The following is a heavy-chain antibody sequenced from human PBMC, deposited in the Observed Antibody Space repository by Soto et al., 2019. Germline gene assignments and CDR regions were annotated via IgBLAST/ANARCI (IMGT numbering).Heavy chain of an antibody. CDR3: ASRHMTTVTTGGFDP. Sequence: ASVKVSCKASGYTFTSYYMHWVRQAPGQGLEWMGIINPSGGSTSYAQKFQGRVTMTRDTSTSTVYMELSSLRSEDTAVYYCASRHMTTVTTGGFDPWGQGTLVTVSS. D-gene: IGHD4-4*01. J-gene: IGHJ5*02. V-gene: IGHV1-46*01. CDR2: INPSGGST. CDR1: GYTFTSYY.